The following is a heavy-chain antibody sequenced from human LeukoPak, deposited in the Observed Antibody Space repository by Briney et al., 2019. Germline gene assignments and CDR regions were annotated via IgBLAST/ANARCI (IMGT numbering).Heavy chain of an antibody. Sequence: GRSLRLSCAASGFTFSSNAMSWVRHAPGEGLEWVSAISDSGGTTYYADSVKGRFTMSRDNSKNTLYLQMNSLRGEDTAVYYCAKLTRGYCSSTACPNWFDPWGQGTLVTVSS. CDR1: GFTFSSNA. CDR2: ISDSGGTT. D-gene: IGHD2-2*01. CDR3: AKLTRGYCSSTACPNWFDP. J-gene: IGHJ5*02. V-gene: IGHV3-23*01.